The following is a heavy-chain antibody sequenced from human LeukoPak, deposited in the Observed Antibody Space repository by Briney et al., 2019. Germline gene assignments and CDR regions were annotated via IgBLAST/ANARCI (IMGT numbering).Heavy chain of an antibody. J-gene: IGHJ4*02. V-gene: IGHV1-69*01. CDR2: IIPIFGTA. D-gene: IGHD4-17*01. CDR1: GGTFSSYA. Sequence: ASVKVSCKDSGGTFSSYAISWVRQAPGQGLEWMGGIIPIFGTANYAQKFQGRVTITADESTSTAYMELSSLRSEDTAVYYCARVPPNDYGDYGDYWGQGTLVTVSS. CDR3: ARVPPNDYGDYGDY.